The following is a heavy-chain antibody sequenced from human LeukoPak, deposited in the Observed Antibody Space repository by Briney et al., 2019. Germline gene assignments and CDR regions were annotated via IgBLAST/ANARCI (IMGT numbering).Heavy chain of an antibody. V-gene: IGHV1-69*02. CDR1: GYTFTGYY. Sequence: SVKVSCKASGYTFTGYYMHWVRQAPGQGLEWMGRIIPILGIANYAQKFQGRVTITADKSTSTAYMELSSLRSEDTAVYYCATYEKRNSLFQHWGQGTLVTVSS. J-gene: IGHJ1*01. CDR2: IIPILGIA. D-gene: IGHD1-14*01. CDR3: ATYEKRNSLFQH.